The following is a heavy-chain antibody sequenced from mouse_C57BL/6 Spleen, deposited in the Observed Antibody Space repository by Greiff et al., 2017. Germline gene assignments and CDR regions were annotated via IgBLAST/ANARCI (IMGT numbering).Heavy chain of an antibody. CDR3: ARVYDGGYFDV. D-gene: IGHD2-3*01. V-gene: IGHV5-16*01. J-gene: IGHJ1*03. CDR2: INYDGSST. CDR1: GFTFSDYY. Sequence: EVKVEESEGGLVQPGSSMKLSCTASGFTFSDYYMAWVRQVPEKGLEWVANINYDGSSTYYLDSLKSRFIISRDNAKNILYLQMSSLKSEDTATYYCARVYDGGYFDVWGTGTTVTVSS.